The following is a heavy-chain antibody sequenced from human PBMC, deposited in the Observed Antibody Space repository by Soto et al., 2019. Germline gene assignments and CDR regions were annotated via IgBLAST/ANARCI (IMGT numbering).Heavy chain of an antibody. J-gene: IGHJ4*02. V-gene: IGHV1-8*01. CDR3: ARGRASGSYYLLDY. CDR1: GNTFTSYD. CDR2: INPNSGNI. D-gene: IGHD3-10*01. Sequence: VSSVKVSCKASGNTFTSYDINWVRQATGHGLEWMGWINPNSGNIGYAQKFQGRVTMTRDTAIRTAYMEVSRLRSDDTAVYYCARGRASGSYYLLDYWGQGTLVTAPQ.